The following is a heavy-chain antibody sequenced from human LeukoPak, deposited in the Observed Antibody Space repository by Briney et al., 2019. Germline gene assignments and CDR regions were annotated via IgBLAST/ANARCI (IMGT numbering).Heavy chain of an antibody. D-gene: IGHD6-19*01. Sequence: VGSLRLSCAASGFTFSTYVMSWVRQTPGKGLEWVSDIRGSGGSSTYADSVNGRFTISRDNSKNTLYLQMDSLRAEDTAVYYCAKGRSSWFSGSFDYWGQGTLVTVSS. J-gene: IGHJ4*02. CDR1: GFTFSTYV. CDR2: IRGSGGSS. V-gene: IGHV3-23*01. CDR3: AKGRSSWFSGSFDY.